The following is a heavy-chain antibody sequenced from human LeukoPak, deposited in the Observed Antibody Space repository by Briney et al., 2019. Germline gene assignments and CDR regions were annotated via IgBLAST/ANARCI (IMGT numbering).Heavy chain of an antibody. CDR1: GYTFTGYY. V-gene: IGHV1-2*02. CDR3: AKDHPAMATGIYFDY. Sequence: ASVKVSCKASGYTFTGYYMHWVRQAPGQGLEWMGWINPNSGGTNYAQKFQGRVTMTRDTSISTAYMELSRLRSDDTAVYYCAKDHPAMATGIYFDYWGQGTLVTVSS. J-gene: IGHJ4*02. D-gene: IGHD5-18*01. CDR2: INPNSGGT.